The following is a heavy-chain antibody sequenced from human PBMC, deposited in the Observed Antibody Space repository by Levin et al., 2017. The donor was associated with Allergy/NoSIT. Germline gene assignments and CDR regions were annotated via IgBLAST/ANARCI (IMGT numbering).Heavy chain of an antibody. CDR1: GGSITSYS. CDR2: ISYSGST. Sequence: SETLSLTCTVSGGSITSYSWSWIRQTPGKGLEWIGYISYSGSTNYNPSLKSRVTISVDTSKNQFSLKLSAVTAADTAVYYCARVAYGSGSYYLDHWGQGTLVTVSS. J-gene: IGHJ4*02. D-gene: IGHD3-10*01. V-gene: IGHV4-59*01. CDR3: ARVAYGSGSYYLDH.